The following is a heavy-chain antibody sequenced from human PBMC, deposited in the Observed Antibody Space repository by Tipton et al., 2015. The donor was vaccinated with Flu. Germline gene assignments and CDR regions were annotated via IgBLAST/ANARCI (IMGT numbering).Heavy chain of an antibody. J-gene: IGHJ6*02. CDR2: ISSSGDNT. CDR3: ARGMNSGLVDV. Sequence: SLRLSCAASGFTLTGYWMTWVRQAPGKGLEYVSAISSSGDNTYYADSVKGRFTISRDNSKNTLYLQMGSLRADDMAVYYCARGMNSGLVDVWDQGP. CDR1: GFTLTGYW. V-gene: IGHV3-64*02. D-gene: IGHD2/OR15-2a*01.